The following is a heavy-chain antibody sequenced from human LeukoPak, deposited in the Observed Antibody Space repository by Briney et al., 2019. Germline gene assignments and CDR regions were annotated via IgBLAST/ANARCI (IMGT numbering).Heavy chain of an antibody. D-gene: IGHD1-14*01. CDR1: GFSLSSHA. J-gene: IGHJ5*02. CDR3: ARDTGNHPNNWLDP. CDR2: IWYDGSNK. Sequence: GGSLRLSCEASGFSLSSHAMQWVRQAPGKGLEWVALIWYDGSNKYYADSVSGRLTISRNNSKNTLYLQMNSLRAEDTVVYYCARDTGNHPNNWLDPWGQGTLVTVSS. V-gene: IGHV3-33*01.